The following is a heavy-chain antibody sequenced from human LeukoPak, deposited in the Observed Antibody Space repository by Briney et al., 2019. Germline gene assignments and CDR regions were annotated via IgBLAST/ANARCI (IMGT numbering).Heavy chain of an antibody. CDR1: GGSFSGYY. CDR2: INHSGST. V-gene: IGHV4-34*01. J-gene: IGHJ6*02. CDR3: ARRHQLAIYGMDV. D-gene: IGHD2-2*01. Sequence: SETLSLTCAVYGGSFSGYYWSWIRQPPGKGLEWIGEINHSGSTNYNPSLKSRVTISVDTSKNQFSLKLSSVTAADTAVYYCARRHQLAIYGMDVWGQGTTVTVSS.